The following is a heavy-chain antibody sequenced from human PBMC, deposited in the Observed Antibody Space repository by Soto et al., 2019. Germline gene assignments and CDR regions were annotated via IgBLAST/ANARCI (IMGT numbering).Heavy chain of an antibody. J-gene: IGHJ4*02. D-gene: IGHD6-13*01. CDR1: GYTFTSYA. V-gene: IGHV1-3*01. CDR2: INAGNGNT. Sequence: ASVKVSCKASGYTFTSYAMHWVRQAPGQRLEWMGWINAGNGNTKYSQKFQGRVTITRDTSASTAYMELSSLRSEDTAVYYCARGDSSTWYYYFDCWGQGTLVTVLL. CDR3: ARGDSSTWYYYFDC.